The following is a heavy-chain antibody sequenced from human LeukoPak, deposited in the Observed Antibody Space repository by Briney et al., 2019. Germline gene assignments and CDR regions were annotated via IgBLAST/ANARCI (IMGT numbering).Heavy chain of an antibody. J-gene: IGHJ4*02. V-gene: IGHV3-23*01. CDR2: ITTSDGNT. CDR3: AREAPNYFDY. CDR1: GFTFSSYT. Sequence: GGSLRLSCAASGFTFSSYTMSWVRQAPGKGLEWVSTITTSDGNTYYADSVKGRFTVSRDNSKNTLFLQMNSLRAEDTAVYYCAREAPNYFDYWGQGTLVTVSS.